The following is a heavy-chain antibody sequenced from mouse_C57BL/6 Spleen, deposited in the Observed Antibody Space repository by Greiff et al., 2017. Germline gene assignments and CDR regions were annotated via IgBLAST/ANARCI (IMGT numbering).Heavy chain of an antibody. V-gene: IGHV1-18*01. CDR1: GYTFTDYN. CDR2: INPNNGGI. J-gene: IGHJ4*01. CDR3: ARREDAKCYYAMDY. Sequence: VHVKQSGPELVKPGASVKISCKASGYTFTDYNMDWVKQSHGKSLEWIGDINPNNGGIIYNQKFKGKATLTVDKSSSTAYMELRSLTSEDTAVYCCARREDAKCYYAMDYWGQGTSVTVSS.